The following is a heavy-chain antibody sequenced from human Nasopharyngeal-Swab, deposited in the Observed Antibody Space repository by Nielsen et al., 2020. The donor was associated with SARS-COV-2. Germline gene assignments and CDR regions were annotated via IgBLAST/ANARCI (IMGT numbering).Heavy chain of an antibody. CDR3: ARVGRDYGSGTNWFDP. D-gene: IGHD3-10*01. V-gene: IGHV4-30-2*01. Sequence: SETLSLICAVSGGSISSGGYSWGWIRQPPGKGLEWIGYIYHSGSTYYNPSLKSRVTISVDRSKNQFSLKLSSVTAADTAVYYCARVGRDYGSGTNWFDPWGQGTLVTVSS. J-gene: IGHJ5*02. CDR2: IYHSGST. CDR1: GGSISSGGYS.